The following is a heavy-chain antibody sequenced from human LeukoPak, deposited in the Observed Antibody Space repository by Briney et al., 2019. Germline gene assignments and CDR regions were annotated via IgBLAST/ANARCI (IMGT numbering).Heavy chain of an antibody. J-gene: IGHJ4*02. CDR1: GGSFSGYY. CDR2: INHSGST. CDR3: ARIGATVPCFDY. D-gene: IGHD4-11*01. Sequence: SETLSLTCAVYGGSFSGYYWSWIRQPPGKGLEWIGEINHSGSTNYNPTLKSRVTISVDTSKNQFSLKLCSVTAADTAVYYCARIGATVPCFDYWGQGTLVTVSS. V-gene: IGHV4-34*01.